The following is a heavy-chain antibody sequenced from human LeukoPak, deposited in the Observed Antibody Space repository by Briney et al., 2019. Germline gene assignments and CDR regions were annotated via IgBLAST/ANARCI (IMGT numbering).Heavy chain of an antibody. CDR2: ISSSSSYT. V-gene: IGHV3-11*06. J-gene: IGHJ6*04. Sequence: GGSLRLSCAASGFTFNDYAINWVRQAPGKGLEWVSYISSSSSYTNYADSVKGRFTISRDNAKNSLYLQMNSLRAEDTAVYYCARGAKPHYYYYYGMDVWGKGTTVTVSS. D-gene: IGHD1-26*01. CDR3: ARGAKPHYYYYYGMDV. CDR1: GFTFNDYA.